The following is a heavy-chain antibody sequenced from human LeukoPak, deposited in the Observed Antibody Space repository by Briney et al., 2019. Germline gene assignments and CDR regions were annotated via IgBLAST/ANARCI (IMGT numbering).Heavy chain of an antibody. Sequence: PGGSRRFSFAASGLTFSSYGMNWVRQAQGKGLEWVQFISNDGSNKYYADSVKGRFTISRDNSKNTLYLQMNSLRAEDTAVYYCAKEGSGYDWDHDAFDIWGQGTMVTVSS. CDR1: GLTFSSYG. CDR2: ISNDGSNK. D-gene: IGHD5-12*01. J-gene: IGHJ3*02. CDR3: AKEGSGYDWDHDAFDI. V-gene: IGHV3-30*18.